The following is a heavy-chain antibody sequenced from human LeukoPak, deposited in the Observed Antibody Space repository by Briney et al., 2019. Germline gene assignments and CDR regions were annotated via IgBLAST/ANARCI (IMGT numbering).Heavy chain of an antibody. CDR1: GGTFSSYA. D-gene: IGHD3-9*01. J-gene: IGHJ6*02. CDR3: ARSYDILTGRYNYYGMDV. CDR2: IIPIFGTA. Sequence: SVKVSCKASGGTFSSYAISWVRQAPGQGLEWMGGIIPIFGTANYAQKFQGRVTITADESTSTAYMELSSLRSEDTAVYYCARSYDILTGRYNYYGMDVWGQGTTVTVSS. V-gene: IGHV1-69*13.